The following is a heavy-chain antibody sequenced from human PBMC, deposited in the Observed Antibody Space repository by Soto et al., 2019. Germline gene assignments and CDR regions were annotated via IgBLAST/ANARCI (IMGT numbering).Heavy chain of an antibody. CDR3: TRDQVDSSGYYFFDF. V-gene: IGHV3-74*01. Sequence: GGSLRLSCAASGFTFSRYWMRWVRQAPGKGLVWVSRISSDGSNAIYADSVKGRFTISRDNAKNTLHLQMNSLRAEDTATYYCTRDQVDSSGYYFFDFWGRGTLVTVSS. CDR2: ISSDGSNA. D-gene: IGHD3-22*01. CDR1: GFTFSRYW. J-gene: IGHJ4*02.